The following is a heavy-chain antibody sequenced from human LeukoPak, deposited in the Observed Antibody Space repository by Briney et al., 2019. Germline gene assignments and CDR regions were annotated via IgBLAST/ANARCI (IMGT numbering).Heavy chain of an antibody. D-gene: IGHD2-15*01. Sequence: PGGSLRLSCAASGFTFSDYAMTWVRQTPGKGLEWVSAINTSGGTTYYADSVKGRFTISRDSSKETLYLQMNGLRAEDTAVYYCAKSGRVAGRLTNWFDPWGQGTLVTVSS. CDR2: INTSGGTT. CDR3: AKSGRVAGRLTNWFDP. CDR1: GFTFSDYA. J-gene: IGHJ5*02. V-gene: IGHV3-23*01.